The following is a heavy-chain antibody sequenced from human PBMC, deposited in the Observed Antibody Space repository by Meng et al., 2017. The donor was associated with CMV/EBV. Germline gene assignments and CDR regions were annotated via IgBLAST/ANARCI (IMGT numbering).Heavy chain of an antibody. CDR1: GFTFSSYG. CDR3: AKDIFSVLRSFPGGMDV. CDR2: IRYDGSNK. J-gene: IGHJ6*02. V-gene: IGHV3-30*02. Sequence: GGSLRLSCAASGFTFSSYGMHWVRQAPGKGLEWVAFIRYDGSNKYYADSVKGRFTISRDNSKNTLYLQMNSLRAEDTAVCYCAKDIFSVLRSFPGGMDVWGQGTTVTVSS. D-gene: IGHD3-9*01.